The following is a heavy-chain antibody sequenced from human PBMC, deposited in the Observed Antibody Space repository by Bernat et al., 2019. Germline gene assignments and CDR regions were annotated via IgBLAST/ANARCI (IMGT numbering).Heavy chain of an antibody. V-gene: IGHV3-30-3*01. CDR2: ISYDGSNK. J-gene: IGHJ6*02. D-gene: IGHD6-19*01. CDR3: ARAPSMAGTLYGMDV. CDR1: GFTFSSYA. Sequence: QVQLVESGGGVVQPGRSRRLSCAASGFTFSSYAMHWVRQAPGKGLEWVAVISYDGSNKYYADSVKGRFTISRDNSKNTLYLQMNSLRAEDTAVYYCARAPSMAGTLYGMDVWGQGTTVTVSS.